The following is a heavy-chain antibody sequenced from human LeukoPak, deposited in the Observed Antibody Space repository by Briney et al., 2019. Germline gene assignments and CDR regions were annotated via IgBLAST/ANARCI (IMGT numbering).Heavy chain of an antibody. V-gene: IGHV4-4*07. D-gene: IGHD1/OR15-1a*01. CDR2: THVTENT. CDR3: ARRKLGTMNTLDC. Sequence: KPSETLSLTCNVSGASISDYYWTWIRQPAGRGLEWIGRTHVTENTKYNPSLRGRVTMSVDTSKKQVSLKLSSVTATDTAIYYCARRKLGTMNTLDCWGQGSLVTVSS. CDR1: GASISDYY. J-gene: IGHJ4*02.